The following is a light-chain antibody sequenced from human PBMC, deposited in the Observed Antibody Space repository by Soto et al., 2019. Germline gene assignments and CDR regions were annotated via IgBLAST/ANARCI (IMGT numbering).Light chain of an antibody. Sequence: QSVLTQPPSVSATPGQTVTISCSGSSSSIGSHSVSWYQLLPGTAPGLLIYDNDKRPSDIPDRFSGSKSGTSATLGITGLQTGDEADYFCGTWDRSLSAGVFGTGTKLTVL. CDR1: SSSIGSHS. J-gene: IGLJ1*01. V-gene: IGLV1-51*01. CDR3: GTWDRSLSAGV. CDR2: DND.